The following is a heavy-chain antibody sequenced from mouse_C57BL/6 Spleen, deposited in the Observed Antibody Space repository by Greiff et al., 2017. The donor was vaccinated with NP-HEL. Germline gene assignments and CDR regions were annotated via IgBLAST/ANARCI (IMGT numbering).Heavy chain of an antibody. V-gene: IGHV14-4*01. D-gene: IGHD2-1*01. CDR3: TYITSYGNSFAY. CDR1: GFNIKDDY. J-gene: IGHJ3*01. CDR2: IDPENGDT. Sequence: EVQLQQSGAELVRPGASVKLSCTASGFNIKDDYMHWVKQRPEQGLEWIGWIDPENGDTEYASKFQGKATITADTSSNTAYLQLSSLTSEDTAVYYCTYITSYGNSFAYWGQGTLVTVSA.